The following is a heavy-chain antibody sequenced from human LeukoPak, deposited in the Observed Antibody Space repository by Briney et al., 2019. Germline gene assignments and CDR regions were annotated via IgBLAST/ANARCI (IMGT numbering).Heavy chain of an antibody. Sequence: GGSLRLSCAASGFTVSTIYMSWVRQAPGKGLEWVSVVYSGGSTYYADSVKGRFTISRDNSKNTLYLQMSSLRAEDTAVYYCARHFAVISKGVYYYYYGLDVWGQGTTVTVSS. CDR2: VYSGGST. D-gene: IGHD2-21*01. J-gene: IGHJ6*02. V-gene: IGHV3-66*04. CDR1: GFTVSTIY. CDR3: ARHFAVISKGVYYYYYGLDV.